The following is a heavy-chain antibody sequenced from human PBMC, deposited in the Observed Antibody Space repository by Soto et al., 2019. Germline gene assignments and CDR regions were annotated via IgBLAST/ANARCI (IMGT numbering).Heavy chain of an antibody. V-gene: IGHV1-69*12. D-gene: IGHD6-13*01. CDR1: GGTFSSYA. CDR3: ASDGRAAAGTLGYYYGMDV. CDR2: IIPIFGTA. Sequence: QVQLVQSGAEVKKPGSSVKVSCKASGGTFSSYAISWVRQAPGQGLEWMGGIIPIFGTANYAQKFQGRVTITADESTSTAYMELSSLRSEDTAVYYCASDGRAAAGTLGYYYGMDVWGQGTTVTVSS. J-gene: IGHJ6*02.